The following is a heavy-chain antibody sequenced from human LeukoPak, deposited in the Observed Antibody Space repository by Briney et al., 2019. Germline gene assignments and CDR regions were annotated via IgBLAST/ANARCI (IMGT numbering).Heavy chain of an antibody. Sequence: PGGSLRLSCAASGFSVSSTYMSWDRQAPGKGLDWLSVIKSGGATHYAESVKGRFTTSRDISKNTLYLQMNNLRVEDTAVYYCAREGTTGHGINDQGLDSWGQGILVTVSS. D-gene: IGHD4-17*01. J-gene: IGHJ4*02. CDR3: AREGTTGHGINDQGLDS. CDR1: GFSVSSTY. CDR2: IKSGGAT. V-gene: IGHV3-66*01.